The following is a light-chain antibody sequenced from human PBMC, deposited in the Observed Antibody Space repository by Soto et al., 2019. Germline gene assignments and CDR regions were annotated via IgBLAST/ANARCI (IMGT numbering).Light chain of an antibody. CDR3: MKPLQPPLP. J-gene: IGKJ3*01. V-gene: IGKV2-28*01. CDR1: QSLLHSNGYNY. Sequence: DIVMTQSPLSLPVTPGEPASISCRSSQSLLHSNGYNYLDWYLQKPGQSPQLLIYLGSNRASGVPDRFSGSGSGTVFTLKTSRVEPEDFGFYYCMKPLQPPLPFGPGTKVVI. CDR2: LGS.